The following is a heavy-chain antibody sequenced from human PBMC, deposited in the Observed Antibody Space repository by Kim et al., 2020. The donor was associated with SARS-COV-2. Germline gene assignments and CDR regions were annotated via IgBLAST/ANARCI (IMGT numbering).Heavy chain of an antibody. J-gene: IGHJ6*02. CDR2: IIPIFGTA. V-gene: IGHV1-69*13. Sequence: SVKVSCKASGGTFSSYAISWVRQAPGQGLEWMGGIIPIFGTANYAQKFQGRVTITADESTSTAYMELSSLRSEDTAVYYCARGLVTMVRGALLVYGMDVWGQGTTVTVSS. CDR1: GGTFSSYA. CDR3: ARGLVTMVRGALLVYGMDV. D-gene: IGHD3-10*01.